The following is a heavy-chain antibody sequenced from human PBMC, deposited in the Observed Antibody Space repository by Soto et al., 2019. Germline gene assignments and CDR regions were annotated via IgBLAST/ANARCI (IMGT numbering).Heavy chain of an antibody. Sequence: ASVKVSCKASGYTFTSYAMHWVRQAPGQRLEWMGWINAGNGNTKYSQKFQGRVTITRDTSASTAYMELSSLRSEDTAVYYCARATVYYDSSGYPSNPLDPWGQGTLVTVSS. CDR1: GYTFTSYA. D-gene: IGHD3-22*01. CDR2: INAGNGNT. CDR3: ARATVYYDSSGYPSNPLDP. J-gene: IGHJ5*02. V-gene: IGHV1-3*01.